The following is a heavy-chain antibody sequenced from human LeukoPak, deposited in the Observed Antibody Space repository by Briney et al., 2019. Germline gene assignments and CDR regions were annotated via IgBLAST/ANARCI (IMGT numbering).Heavy chain of an antibody. V-gene: IGHV3-43*02. CDR3: AKDTRPDYGDYFGYFQH. Sequence: GGSLRLSCAASGFTFDDYAMHWVRQAPGKGLEWVSLISGDGGSTYYADSVKGRFTISRDNSKNSLYLQMNSLRTEDTALYYCAKDTRPDYGDYFGYFQHWGQGTLVTVSS. CDR1: GFTFDDYA. CDR2: ISGDGGST. D-gene: IGHD4-17*01. J-gene: IGHJ1*01.